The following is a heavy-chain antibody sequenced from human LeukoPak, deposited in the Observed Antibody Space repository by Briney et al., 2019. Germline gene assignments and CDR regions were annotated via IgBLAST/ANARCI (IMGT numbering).Heavy chain of an antibody. V-gene: IGHV3-21*01. CDR1: GFTFSSYA. Sequence: GGSLRLSCAASGFTFSSYAMHWVRQAPGKGLEWVSSISSRSSYIYYADSVKGRFTISRDNAKNSLYLQMSSLRAEDTAFYYCARFGVGYDSSGGIDYWGQGTLVTVSS. CDR2: ISSRSSYI. D-gene: IGHD3-22*01. J-gene: IGHJ4*02. CDR3: ARFGVGYDSSGGIDY.